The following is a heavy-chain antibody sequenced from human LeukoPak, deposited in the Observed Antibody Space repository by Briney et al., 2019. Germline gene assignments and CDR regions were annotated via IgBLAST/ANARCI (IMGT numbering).Heavy chain of an antibody. V-gene: IGHV3-66*01. CDR1: GLSVSSNY. CDR3: ARSFYDILIGYYQYFDY. J-gene: IGHJ4*02. D-gene: IGHD3-9*01. Sequence: PGGCLRLSCVASGLSVSSNYMSWVRQAPGKGLEWVSVIYRDGSSYYAESVKGRFTISRDNSKNTLYIQMNSLRAEDTAVYYCARSFYDILIGYYQYFDYWGQGTLDTVSS. CDR2: IYRDGSS.